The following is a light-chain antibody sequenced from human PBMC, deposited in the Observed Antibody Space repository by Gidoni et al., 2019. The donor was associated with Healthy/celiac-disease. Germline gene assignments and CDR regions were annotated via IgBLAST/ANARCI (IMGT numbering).Light chain of an antibody. CDR2: DAS. J-gene: IGKJ2*01. CDR1: QGISKY. Sequence: DIQRSQSPSSLSASVGDRVTITCQASQGISKYLNWYQQKPGKAPKLLIYDASNVETGVPSRFSGSGSGKDFTFTISSLQPEDIATYYCQQYDNLRYTFGPGTKLEIK. V-gene: IGKV1-33*01. CDR3: QQYDNLRYT.